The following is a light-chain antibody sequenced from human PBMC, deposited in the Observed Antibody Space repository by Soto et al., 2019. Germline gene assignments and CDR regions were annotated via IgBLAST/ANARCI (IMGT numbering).Light chain of an antibody. CDR3: HQYNNWLWT. Sequence: EIVMTQSPGTLSVSPGERVTLSCRASQSVDSNLAWYSQRPGQAPRLLIYGASTRATGIPARFSRRGSGTEFAITISGLKSEDFAVYFCHQYNNWLWTFSQGTRVE. CDR2: GAS. CDR1: QSVDSN. V-gene: IGKV3-15*01. J-gene: IGKJ1*01.